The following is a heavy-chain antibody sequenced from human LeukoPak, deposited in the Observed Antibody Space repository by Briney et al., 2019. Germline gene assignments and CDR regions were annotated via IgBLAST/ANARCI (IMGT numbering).Heavy chain of an antibody. V-gene: IGHV3-30*02. CDR3: AKDLDGYSSGWPTVLTPFDY. Sequence: PGGSLRLSCAASGFTFSSYGMHWVRQAPGKGLEWVAFIRYDGSNKYYADSVKGRFTISRDNSKNTLYLQMNSLRAEDTAVCYCAKDLDGYSSGWPTVLTPFDYWGQGTLVTVSS. D-gene: IGHD6-19*01. J-gene: IGHJ4*02. CDR1: GFTFSSYG. CDR2: IRYDGSNK.